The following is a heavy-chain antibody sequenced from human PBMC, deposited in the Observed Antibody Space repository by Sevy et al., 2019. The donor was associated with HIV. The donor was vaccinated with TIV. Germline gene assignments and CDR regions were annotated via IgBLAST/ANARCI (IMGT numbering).Heavy chain of an antibody. V-gene: IGHV4-39*01. J-gene: IGHJ6*02. CDR2: IYYSGST. CDR3: ARHSPHRGVVVVAAPMDV. Sequence: SETLSLTCTVSGGSISSSSYYWGWIRQPPGKGLEWIGSIYYSGSTYYNPSLKSRVTISVDTSKNQFSLKLSSVTAADTAVYYGARHSPHRGVVVVAAPMDVWGQGTTVTVSS. D-gene: IGHD2-15*01. CDR1: GGSISSSSYY.